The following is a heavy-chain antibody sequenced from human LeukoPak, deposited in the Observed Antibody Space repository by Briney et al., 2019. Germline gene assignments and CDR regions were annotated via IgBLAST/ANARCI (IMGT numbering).Heavy chain of an antibody. D-gene: IGHD1-26*01. Sequence: GGSLRLSCAASGFTFNNYGMHWVRQAPGKGLEWVSYISSSGSTIYYADSVKGRFTISRDNAKNSLYLQMNSLRAEDAAVYYCATSYSGRLTGIGAFDIWGQGTMVTVSS. J-gene: IGHJ3*02. V-gene: IGHV3-48*04. CDR3: ATSYSGRLTGIGAFDI. CDR2: ISSSGSTI. CDR1: GFTFNNYG.